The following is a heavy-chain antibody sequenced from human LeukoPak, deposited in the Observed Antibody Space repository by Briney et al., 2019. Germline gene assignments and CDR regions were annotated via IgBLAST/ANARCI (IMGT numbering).Heavy chain of an antibody. CDR1: GFNFSYYA. Sequence: GGSLRLSCAASGFNFSYYAMGWVRQAPGKGLEWVSTISGGGDETYYADSVKGRFTFSRDNSKNTLYLHMNSLRAEDTAVYYCAKEGGPWPAFDSWGQGTRVTVSS. CDR3: AKEGGPWPAFDS. CDR2: ISGGGDET. V-gene: IGHV3-23*01. J-gene: IGHJ4*02.